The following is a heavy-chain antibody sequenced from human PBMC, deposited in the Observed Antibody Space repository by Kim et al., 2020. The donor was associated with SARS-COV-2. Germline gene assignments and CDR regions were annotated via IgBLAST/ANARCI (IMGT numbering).Heavy chain of an antibody. CDR2: IYYSGST. V-gene: IGHV4-31*03. CDR1: GGSISSGGFY. D-gene: IGHD3-10*01. CDR3: ARGPSGSGSYHLDY. J-gene: IGHJ4*02. Sequence: SETLSLTCTVSGGSISSGGFYWSWIRQHQGKGLEWIGYIYYSGSTYYNPSLKSRVTISVDTSKNQFSLKLSSVTAADTAVYYCARGPSGSGSYHLDYWGQGSLVTVSS.